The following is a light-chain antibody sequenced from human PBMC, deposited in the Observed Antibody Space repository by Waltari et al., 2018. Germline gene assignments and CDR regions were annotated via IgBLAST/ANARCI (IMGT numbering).Light chain of an antibody. CDR1: SSDVGGYNY. V-gene: IGLV2-8*01. CDR2: EVS. CDR3: SSYAGSNNLV. J-gene: IGLJ3*02. Sequence: QSALTQPPSASGSPGQSVTISCTGTSSDVGGYNYVSWYQQHPGKAPKLMSDEVSKRPSGVPYRFSGSKSGNTASLTVSGLQAEDEADYYCSSYAGSNNLVFGGGTKLTVL.